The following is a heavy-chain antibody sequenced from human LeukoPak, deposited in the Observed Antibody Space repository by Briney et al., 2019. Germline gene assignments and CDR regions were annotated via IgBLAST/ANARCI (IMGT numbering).Heavy chain of an antibody. V-gene: IGHV3-9*03. CDR3: AKAASSGYFDY. Sequence: GGSLRLSCAASGFIFDDYAMHWVRQAPGKGLEWVAGISWNSGTIGYADSVKGRFAISRDNAKNSLYLQMNSLRAEDMALYYCAKAASSGYFDYWGQGTLVTVSS. J-gene: IGHJ4*02. D-gene: IGHD3-22*01. CDR1: GFIFDDYA. CDR2: ISWNSGTI.